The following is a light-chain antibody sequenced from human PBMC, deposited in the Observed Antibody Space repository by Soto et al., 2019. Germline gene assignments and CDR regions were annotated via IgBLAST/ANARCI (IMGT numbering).Light chain of an antibody. Sequence: DIQMTQSPSTLSASVGDRVTITCRASQSISSWLAWYQQKPGKAPKLLLSKASSLESGVPSRLSGSGSGTEFTLTISSLQPDDFATFHCQQYLRYPLTFGGGTMVEIK. CDR3: QQYLRYPLT. CDR1: QSISSW. V-gene: IGKV1-5*03. J-gene: IGKJ4*01. CDR2: KAS.